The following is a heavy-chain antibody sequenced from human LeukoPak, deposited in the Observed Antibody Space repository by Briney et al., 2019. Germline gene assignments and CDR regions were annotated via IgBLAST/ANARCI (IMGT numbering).Heavy chain of an antibody. Sequence: ASVKVSCKASGYTFTSYDINWVRQATGQGLEWTGWMNPNSGNTGYAQKFQGRVTMTRNTSISTAYMELSSLRSEDTAVYYCARDNGGTAMAYYYYYYMDVWGKGTTVIISS. CDR2: MNPNSGNT. CDR3: ARDNGGTAMAYYYYYYMDV. J-gene: IGHJ6*03. V-gene: IGHV1-8*01. D-gene: IGHD5-18*01. CDR1: GYTFTSYD.